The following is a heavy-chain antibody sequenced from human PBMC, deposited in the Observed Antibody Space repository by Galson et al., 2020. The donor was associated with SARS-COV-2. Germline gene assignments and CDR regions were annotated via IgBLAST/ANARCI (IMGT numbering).Heavy chain of an antibody. CDR3: ARGPYGSYFDY. J-gene: IGHJ4*02. CDR2: IYYSGST. D-gene: IGHD1-26*01. Sequence: SETLSLTCTVSGGSISSGGYYWSWIRQHPGKGLEWIGYIYYSGSTYYNPSLKSRVTISVDTSKNQFSLKLSSVTAADTAVYYCARGPYGSYFDYWGQGTLVTVSS. CDR1: GGSISSGGYY. V-gene: IGHV4-31*03.